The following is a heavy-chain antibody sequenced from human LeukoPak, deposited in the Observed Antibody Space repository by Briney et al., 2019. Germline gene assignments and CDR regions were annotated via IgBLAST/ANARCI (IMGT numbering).Heavy chain of an antibody. Sequence: GASVKVSCKASGYTFTSYGISWVRQAPGQGLEWMGWISAYNGNTNYAQKLQGRVTMTTDTSTSTAYMELRSLRSDDTAVYYSARASIDYDFWSGNNWFDPWGQGTLVTVSS. CDR2: ISAYNGNT. V-gene: IGHV1-18*01. CDR3: ARASIDYDFWSGNNWFDP. D-gene: IGHD3-3*01. CDR1: GYTFTSYG. J-gene: IGHJ5*02.